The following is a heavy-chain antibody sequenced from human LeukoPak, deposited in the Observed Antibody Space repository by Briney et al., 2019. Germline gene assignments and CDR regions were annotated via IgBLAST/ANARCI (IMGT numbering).Heavy chain of an antibody. CDR3: ASVYDSSGYHYYFDY. J-gene: IGHJ4*02. V-gene: IGHV4-59*01. Sequence: PSETLSLTCTVSGGSISSYYWSWIRQPPGKGLEWIGYIYYSGSTNYNPSLKSRVTISLDTSKNQVSLKLSSASAADTAVYYCASVYDSSGYHYYFDYWGQGTLVTVSS. D-gene: IGHD3-22*01. CDR2: IYYSGST. CDR1: GGSISSYY.